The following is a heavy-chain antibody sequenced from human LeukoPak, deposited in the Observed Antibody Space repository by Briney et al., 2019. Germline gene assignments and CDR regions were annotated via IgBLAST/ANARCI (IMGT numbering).Heavy chain of an antibody. V-gene: IGHV5-51*01. CDR2: IYPGDSDT. D-gene: IGHD3-22*01. CDR1: GYSFTSYW. Sequence: GASLKISCKGSGYSFTSYWTCFLRPMPGKRLEWMGIIYPGDSDTRYSPSFQGQVTISADKSISTAYLQWSSLKASDTAMYYCARVPYYYDSSGYYGGYYYMDVWGKGTTVTVSS. CDR3: ARVPYYYDSSGYYGGYYYMDV. J-gene: IGHJ6*03.